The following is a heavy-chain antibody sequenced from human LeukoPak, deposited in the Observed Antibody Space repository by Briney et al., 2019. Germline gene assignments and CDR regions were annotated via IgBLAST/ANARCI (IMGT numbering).Heavy chain of an antibody. V-gene: IGHV4-39*01. CDR3: RGSGSYLTIDY. CDR2: IFYGGST. J-gene: IGHJ4*02. D-gene: IGHD3-10*01. Sequence: WVRQAPGKGLEWIGSIFYGGSTYYNPSLKSRVTVSVDTSKNQFSLKLSSVTAADTAVYYCRGSGSYLTIDYWGQGTLVTVSS.